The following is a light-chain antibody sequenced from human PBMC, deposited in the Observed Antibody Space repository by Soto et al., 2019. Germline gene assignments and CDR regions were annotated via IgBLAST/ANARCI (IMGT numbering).Light chain of an antibody. CDR1: SSDVGSYHS. J-gene: IGLJ1*01. CDR2: DVN. CDR3: SSFTSSTSYV. V-gene: IGLV2-14*03. Sequence: QSALTQPASVSGSPGQSIAISRTGTSSDVGSYHSVSWYQQYPGKAPKLMIHDVNTRPSGISDRFSGSKSGNTASLTISGLQAEDEADYYCSSFTSSTSYVFGTGTKAT.